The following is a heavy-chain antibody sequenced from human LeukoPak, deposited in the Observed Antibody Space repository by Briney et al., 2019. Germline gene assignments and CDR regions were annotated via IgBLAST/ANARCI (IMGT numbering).Heavy chain of an antibody. CDR3: TRHGGFSGDDLNPPDFDY. V-gene: IGHV5-51*01. Sequence: GESLKISCKGSGYSFTSYWIAWVRQMPGKGLEWMGIIYPGDSDTRYRPSFQGQVTISADKSTRTAYLQWSSLKASDTAMYFCTRHGGFSGDDLNPPDFDYWGQGTLVTVSS. CDR1: GYSFTSYW. J-gene: IGHJ4*02. D-gene: IGHD5-12*01. CDR2: IYPGDSDT.